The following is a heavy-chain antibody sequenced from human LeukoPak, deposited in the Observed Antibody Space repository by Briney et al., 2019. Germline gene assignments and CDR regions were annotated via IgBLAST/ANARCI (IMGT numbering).Heavy chain of an antibody. V-gene: IGHV4-39*07. Sequence: SETLSLTCTVSGGSVSSGSYYWSWIRQPPGKGLEWIGEINHSGSTNYNPSLKSRVTISVDTSKNQFSLKLSSVTAADTAVYYCARGSTRLGLRYFDWFSYWGQGTLVTVSS. CDR1: GGSVSSGSYY. CDR2: INHSGST. D-gene: IGHD3-9*01. CDR3: ARGSTRLGLRYFDWFSY. J-gene: IGHJ4*02.